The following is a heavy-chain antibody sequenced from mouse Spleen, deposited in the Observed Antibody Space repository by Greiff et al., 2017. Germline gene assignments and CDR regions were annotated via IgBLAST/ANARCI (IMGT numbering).Heavy chain of an antibody. Sequence: EVKLVESGGGLVQPGGSRKLSCAASGFTFSSFGMHWVRQAPEKGLEWVAYISSGSSTIYYADTVKGRFTISRDNPKNTLFLQMTSLRSEDTAMYYCARGGYDERHFDYWGQGTTLTVSS. CDR3: ARGGYDERHFDY. CDR1: GFTFSSFG. J-gene: IGHJ2*01. D-gene: IGHD2-14*01. V-gene: IGHV5-17*02. CDR2: ISSGSSTI.